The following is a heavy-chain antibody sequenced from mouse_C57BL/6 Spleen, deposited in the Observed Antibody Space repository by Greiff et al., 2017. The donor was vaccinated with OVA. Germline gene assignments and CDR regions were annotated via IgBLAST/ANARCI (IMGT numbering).Heavy chain of an antibody. CDR1: GSTFTSYW. D-gene: IGHD3-1*01. V-gene: IGHV1-50*01. CDR3: ARGATGAY. J-gene: IGHJ3*01. Sequence: VQLQQPGAELVKPGASVKLSCKASGSTFTSYWLQWVKQRPGQGLEWIGEIDPSDSYTHYKHKFQGKATLTVDTSSSTAYMQLSSLTSEDAAVYYCARGATGAYWGQGTLVTVSA. CDR2: IDPSDSYT.